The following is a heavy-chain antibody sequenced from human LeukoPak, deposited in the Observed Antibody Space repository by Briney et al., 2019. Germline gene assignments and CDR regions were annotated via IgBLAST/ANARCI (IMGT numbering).Heavy chain of an antibody. D-gene: IGHD3-10*01. J-gene: IGHJ4*02. V-gene: IGHV1-18*01. CDR1: GYTFTSYG. CDR3: ARIPTRDLHFDY. Sequence: ASVRVSCKASGYTFTSYGISWVRQAPGQGLEWMGWISAYNGNTNYAQKLQGRVTMTTDTSTSTAYMELRSLRSDDTAVYYCARIPTRDLHFDYWGQGTLVTVSS. CDR2: ISAYNGNT.